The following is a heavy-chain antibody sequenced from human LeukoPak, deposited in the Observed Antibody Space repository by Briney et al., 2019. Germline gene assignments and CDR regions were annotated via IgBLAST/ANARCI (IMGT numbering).Heavy chain of an antibody. CDR1: GGTFSSYA. V-gene: IGHV1-69*13. CDR3: ARAFVYQWQLDY. CDR2: SIPIFGTA. Sequence: SVKVSCKASGGTFSSYAISWVRQAPGQGLEWMGGSIPIFGTANYAQKFQGRVTITADESTSTAYMELSSLRSEDTAVYYCARAFVYQWQLDYWGQGTLVTVSS. D-gene: IGHD6-19*01. J-gene: IGHJ4*02.